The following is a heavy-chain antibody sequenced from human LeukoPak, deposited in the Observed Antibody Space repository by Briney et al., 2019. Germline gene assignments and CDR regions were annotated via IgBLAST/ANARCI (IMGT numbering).Heavy chain of an antibody. J-gene: IGHJ6*03. CDR1: GFTFSSYA. V-gene: IGHV3-23*01. CDR2: ISSNGAST. Sequence: GSLRLSCAASGFTFSSYAMSWVRQAPGKGLEWVSGISSNGASTYYVDFVKGRFTISRDNSKNTLFLQMNSLRAEDTAVYYCARRHFYCSGGSCYYYYYYMDVWGKGTTVTVSS. D-gene: IGHD2-15*01. CDR3: ARRHFYCSGGSCYYYYYYMDV.